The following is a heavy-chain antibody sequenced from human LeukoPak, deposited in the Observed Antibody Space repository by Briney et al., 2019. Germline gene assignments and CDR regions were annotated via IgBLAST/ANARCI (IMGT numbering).Heavy chain of an antibody. CDR3: ARVIWSGSFSHLNQLGAFDI. Sequence: EASVKVSCKASGYTFTSYGISWVRQAPGQGLEWMGWISAYNGNTNYAQKLQGRVTMTTDTSTSTAYMELRSLRSDDTAVYYCARVIWSGSFSHLNQLGAFDIWGQGTMVTVSS. CDR1: GYTFTSYG. V-gene: IGHV1-18*01. CDR2: ISAYNGNT. J-gene: IGHJ3*02. D-gene: IGHD3-3*01.